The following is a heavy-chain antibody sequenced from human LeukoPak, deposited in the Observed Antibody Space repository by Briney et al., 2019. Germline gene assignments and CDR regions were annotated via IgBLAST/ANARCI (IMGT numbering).Heavy chain of an antibody. CDR1: GGTFSSYA. CDR2: IIPIFGTA. V-gene: IGHV1-69*06. Sequence: SVKVSCKASGGTFSSYAISWMRQAPGQGLEWMGGIIPIFGTANYAQKSQGRVTIPADKSTSTAYMALSSLRSEATAVYYCARDRDSGSYYSRDWFDPWGQGTLVTVS. CDR3: ARDRDSGSYYSRDWFDP. D-gene: IGHD1-26*01. J-gene: IGHJ5*02.